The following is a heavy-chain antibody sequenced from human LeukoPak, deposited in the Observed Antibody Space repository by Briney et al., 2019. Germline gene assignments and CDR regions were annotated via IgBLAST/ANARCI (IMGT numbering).Heavy chain of an antibody. D-gene: IGHD3-3*01. V-gene: IGHV1-18*01. CDR1: GYTFTSYG. J-gene: IGHJ4*02. CDR2: ISAYNGNT. CDR3: ARWGTYYDFRSGYQGGYYFDY. Sequence: ASVKVSCTASGYTFTSYGISWVRQAPGQGLEWMGWISAYNGNTNYAQKLQGRVTMTTDTSTSTAYMELRSLRSDDTAVYYCARWGTYYDFRSGYQGGYYFDYWGQGTLVTVSS.